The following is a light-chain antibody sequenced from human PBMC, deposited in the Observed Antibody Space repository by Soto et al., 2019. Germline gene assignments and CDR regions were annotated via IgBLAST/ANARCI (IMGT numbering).Light chain of an antibody. CDR1: QDISNY. Sequence: DIQMTQSPSSLSASVGHRVTITCQASQDISNYLNWYQQKPGKAPKLLIYDASNLETGVPSRFSGSESGTDFTFTISSLQPEDIATYYCQQYDNLPAFTFGPGTKVDIK. CDR2: DAS. V-gene: IGKV1-33*01. CDR3: QQYDNLPAFT. J-gene: IGKJ3*01.